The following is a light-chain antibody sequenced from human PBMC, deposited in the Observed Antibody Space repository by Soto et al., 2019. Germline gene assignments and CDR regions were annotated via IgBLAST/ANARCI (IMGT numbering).Light chain of an antibody. CDR3: QQYYNNPRT. CDR2: WAS. V-gene: IGKV4-1*01. J-gene: IGKJ2*01. CDR1: QSVLYSSNNKNY. Sequence: DIVLTQSPASLAVPLGERATINCKSSQSVLYSSNNKNYLDWYQQKPGQPPKLVLYWASTRESGVPDRFRGSGSGTDLTLTIRRLQAEDVAVYYCQQYYNNPRTFGQGTQLEIK.